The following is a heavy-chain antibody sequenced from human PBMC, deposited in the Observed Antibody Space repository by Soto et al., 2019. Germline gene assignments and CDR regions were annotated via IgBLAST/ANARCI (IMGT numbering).Heavy chain of an antibody. V-gene: IGHV3-74*01. CDR2: INSDGSST. CDR3: ARDRVRMVRGVIIRTYYYYYGMDV. D-gene: IGHD3-10*01. J-gene: IGHJ6*02. Sequence: PGGSLRLSCAASGFTFSSYWMHWVRQAPGKGLVWVSRINSDGSSTSYADSVKGRFTICKDNAKNTLYLQMNSLRAEDTAVYYCARDRVRMVRGVIIRTYYYYYGMDVWGQGTTVTVSS. CDR1: GFTFSSYW.